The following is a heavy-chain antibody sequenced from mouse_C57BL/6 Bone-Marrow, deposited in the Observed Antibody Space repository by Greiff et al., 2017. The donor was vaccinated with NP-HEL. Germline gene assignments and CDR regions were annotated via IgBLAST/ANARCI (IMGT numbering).Heavy chain of an antibody. CDR1: GYTFTSYL. J-gene: IGHJ2*01. Sequence: VQLQQSGAELVKPGASVKLSCKASGYTFTSYLMHWVKQRPGRGLEWIGSIDPNSGGTKYNEKFKSKATLTVDKPSSTAYMQLNSLTSEDSAVYYCARYYYGSSSFDYWGQGTTLTVSS. CDR2: IDPNSGGT. D-gene: IGHD1-1*01. V-gene: IGHV1-72*01. CDR3: ARYYYGSSSFDY.